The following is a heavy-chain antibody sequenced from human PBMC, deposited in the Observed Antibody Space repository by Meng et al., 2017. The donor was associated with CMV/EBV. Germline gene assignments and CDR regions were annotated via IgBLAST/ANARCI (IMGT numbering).Heavy chain of an antibody. CDR3: ARSMVVAGDWFDP. J-gene: IGHJ5*02. CDR1: GGSISSYY. D-gene: IGHD2-15*01. Sequence: QVQLKGRGPGLVRPSETLSLPCTGSGGSISSYYWSWIRQPAGKGLEWIGRIYTSGSTNYNPSLKSRVTMSVDTSKNQFSLKLSSVTAADTAVYYCARSMVVAGDWFDPWGQGTLVTVSS. CDR2: IYTSGST. V-gene: IGHV4-4*07.